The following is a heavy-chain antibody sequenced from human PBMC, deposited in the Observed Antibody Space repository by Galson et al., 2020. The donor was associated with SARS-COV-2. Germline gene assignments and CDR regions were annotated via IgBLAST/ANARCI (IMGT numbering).Heavy chain of an antibody. V-gene: IGHV3-30*04. D-gene: IGHD3-9*01. CDR2: LSNVGDNE. CDR1: GFTFNSYA. CDR3: ARTLHLFDYFGMDV. J-gene: IGHJ6*02. Sequence: GGSLRLSCEASGFTFNSYAMHWVRQAPGKGLEWVATLSNVGDNEYYADSLKGRFTISRDLSRSTLSLQMNSLRPEDTAVYYCARTLHLFDYFGMDVWGQGTTVTVSS.